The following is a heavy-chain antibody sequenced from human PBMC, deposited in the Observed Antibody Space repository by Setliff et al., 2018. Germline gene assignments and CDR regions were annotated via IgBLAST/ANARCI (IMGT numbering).Heavy chain of an antibody. D-gene: IGHD2-2*02. Sequence: SETLSLTCTVSGGPISSDIWSWIRQPPGKGLEWIGQIHTGSTNYNPSLRSRVTISVDMSKNQFSLKLNSVTAADTAVYYCARGINTVSWTPKYWGQGTMVTVSS. CDR2: IHTGST. CDR1: GGPISSDI. J-gene: IGHJ3*01. V-gene: IGHV4-4*08. CDR3: ARGINTVSWTPKY.